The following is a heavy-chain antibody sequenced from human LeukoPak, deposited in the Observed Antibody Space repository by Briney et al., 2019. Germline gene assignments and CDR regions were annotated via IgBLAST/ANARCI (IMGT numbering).Heavy chain of an antibody. CDR1: GYTFTGYY. J-gene: IGHJ5*02. CDR2: INPNSGGT. D-gene: IGHD2-2*03. V-gene: IGHV1-2*02. Sequence: GASVKVSCKASGYTFTGYYMHWVRQAPGQGLEWMGWINPNSGGTNYAQKFQGRVTMTRDTSISTAYMELSRLRSDDTAVYYCARKLGHCSSTSCYGVNWFDPWGQGTLVTASS. CDR3: ARKLGHCSSTSCYGVNWFDP.